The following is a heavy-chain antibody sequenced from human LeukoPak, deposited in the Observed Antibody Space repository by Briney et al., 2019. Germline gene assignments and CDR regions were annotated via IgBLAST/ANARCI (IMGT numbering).Heavy chain of an antibody. V-gene: IGHV3-74*01. J-gene: IGHJ4*02. Sequence: GGSLRLSCAASGFTFSSYWMHWVRQAPGKGLVWVSRINSDGSSTSYADSVKGRFTISRDNAKNTLYLQMNSLGAEDTAVYYCAAITIFGVEPFDYWGQGTLVTVSS. D-gene: IGHD3-3*01. CDR2: INSDGSST. CDR1: GFTFSSYW. CDR3: AAITIFGVEPFDY.